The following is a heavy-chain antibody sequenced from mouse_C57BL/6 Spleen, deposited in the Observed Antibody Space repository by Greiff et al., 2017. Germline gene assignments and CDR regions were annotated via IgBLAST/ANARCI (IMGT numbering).Heavy chain of an antibody. CDR3: ARSIYYDYDGYAMDY. D-gene: IGHD2-4*01. J-gene: IGHJ4*01. CDR2: ISSGSSTI. CDR1: GFTFSDSG. Sequence: VKLVESGGGLVKPGGSLKLSCAASGFTFSDSGMPLVRQAPEKGLEWVAYISSGSSTIYYADTVKGRFTISRDNAKNTLFLQMTSLRSEDTAMYYCARSIYYDYDGYAMDYWGQGTSVTVSS. V-gene: IGHV5-17*01.